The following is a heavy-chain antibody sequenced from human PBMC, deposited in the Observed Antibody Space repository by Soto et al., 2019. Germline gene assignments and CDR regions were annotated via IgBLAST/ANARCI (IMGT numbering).Heavy chain of an antibody. CDR3: IWESKFYSAWR. J-gene: IGHJ4*02. CDR1: GLTFSDAW. D-gene: IGHD1-26*01. Sequence: VQVVESGGGLVKPGGSLRLSCTVSGLTFSDAWLNWVRQAPGKGREWVGRIKSKAGSATPDYAAPVKGRFTISRDDSQGRLYLQMNSLQTDDTAVYYCIWESKFYSAWRWGQGTLVTVST. CDR2: IKSKAGSATP. V-gene: IGHV3-15*07.